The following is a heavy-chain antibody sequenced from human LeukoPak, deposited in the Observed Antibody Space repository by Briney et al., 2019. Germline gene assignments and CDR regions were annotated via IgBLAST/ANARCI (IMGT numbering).Heavy chain of an antibody. J-gene: IGHJ6*03. CDR3: ARSIRNLHYYYYMDV. Sequence: SETLSLTCTVSGYSISSGYYWGWIRQPPGKGLEWIGSIYHSGSTYYNPSLKSRVTISVDTSKNQFSLKLSSVTAADTAVYYCARSIRNLHYYYYMDVWGKGTTVTVYS. CDR1: GYSISSGYY. D-gene: IGHD1-14*01. V-gene: IGHV4-38-2*02. CDR2: IYHSGST.